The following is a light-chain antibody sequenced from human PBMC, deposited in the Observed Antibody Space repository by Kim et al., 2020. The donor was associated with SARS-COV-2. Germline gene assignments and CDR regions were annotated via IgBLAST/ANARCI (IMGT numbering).Light chain of an antibody. Sequence: YELTQPPSVSVALGQTATITCGGDKIGNKNVIWYQQKPGQAPLLVIYKDVRRPSGIPERFSGSNSGNTATLTISGAQAGDEADYYCQVWDSSTEVFGAGTKVTVL. V-gene: IGLV3-9*01. CDR3: QVWDSSTEV. J-gene: IGLJ1*01. CDR1: KIGNKN. CDR2: KDV.